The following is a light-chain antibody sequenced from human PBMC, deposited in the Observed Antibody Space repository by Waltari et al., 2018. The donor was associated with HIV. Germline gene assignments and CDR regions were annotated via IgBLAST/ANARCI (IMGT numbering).Light chain of an antibody. CDR3: QAWDTGTAS. V-gene: IGLV3-1*01. Sequence: SYDLTPPPSVSLSPAQTPTITCSGSPSAHQSVCWYQQKPGQSPVWAIYQDNKRPSRIPERFSGSNSGNTATLTISGTQAMDEADYYCQAWDTGTASFGGGTRLTVL. CDR1: PSAHQS. J-gene: IGLJ2*01. CDR2: QDN.